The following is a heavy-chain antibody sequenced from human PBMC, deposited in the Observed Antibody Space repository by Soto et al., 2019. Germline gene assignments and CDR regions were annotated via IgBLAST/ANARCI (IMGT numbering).Heavy chain of an antibody. CDR3: AHRPRGYAYYFDY. CDR1: GFSLSTRGVA. Sequence: QITLKESGPTLVKPTQTLTLTCTFSGFSLSTRGVAACWFRQPPGKALELLALIYWGEDKWYSPSLKTRLTITVDTAKNQVVLTMTNMDPVDTATYYCAHRPRGYAYYFDYWGQGTLVTVSS. V-gene: IGHV2-5*02. D-gene: IGHD5-12*01. J-gene: IGHJ4*02. CDR2: IYWGEDK.